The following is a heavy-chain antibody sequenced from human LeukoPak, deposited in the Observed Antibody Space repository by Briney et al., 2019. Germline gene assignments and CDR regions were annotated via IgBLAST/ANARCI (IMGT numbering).Heavy chain of an antibody. CDR3: ARRYCSGGSCYSAFDY. V-gene: IGHV4-59*08. D-gene: IGHD2-15*01. J-gene: IGHJ4*02. Sequence: PSETLSLTCTVSGXSVSSHYGSWIRQPPGKGLEWIGSISYSGSTTYNPSLKGRVTISVDTSKNQFPLMLSSVSAADTAVYYCARRYCSGGSCYSAFDYWGQGTLVAVSS. CDR1: GXSVSSHY. CDR2: ISYSGST.